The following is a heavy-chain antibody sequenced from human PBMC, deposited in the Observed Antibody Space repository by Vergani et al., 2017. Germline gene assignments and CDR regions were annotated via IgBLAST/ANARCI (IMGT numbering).Heavy chain of an antibody. CDR3: ARHFYGDYDWFDP. J-gene: IGHJ5*02. CDR2: IFYTGTS. Sequence: QLQLQESGPGLLKPSETLSLTCSVSGTSISGSSDYWGWIRQPPGKGLEWIGSIFYTGTSYYNPSLESRATNSVDTSKYQFSLKLKSVTAADTAVYYCARHFYGDYDWFDPWGQGTLVTVSS. CDR1: GTSISGSSDY. V-gene: IGHV4-39*01. D-gene: IGHD4-17*01.